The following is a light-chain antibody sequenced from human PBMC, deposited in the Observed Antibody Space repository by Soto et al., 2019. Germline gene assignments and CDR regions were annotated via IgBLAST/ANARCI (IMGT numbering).Light chain of an antibody. CDR2: AAS. Sequence: DIQITQSPSSLSASVGDRVTITCRTSQDINNYLAWYQQKPGKVPKLLIYAASTLQSGVPSRFSGGGSGTDFSLTISSLQPEDVATYYCQKYNSAPHTFGGGTKVEIQ. CDR1: QDINNY. V-gene: IGKV1-27*01. CDR3: QKYNSAPHT. J-gene: IGKJ4*01.